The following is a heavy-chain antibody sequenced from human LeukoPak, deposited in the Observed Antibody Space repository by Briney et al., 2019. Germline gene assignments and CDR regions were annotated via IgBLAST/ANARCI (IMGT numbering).Heavy chain of an antibody. CDR3: ARAPYYYGSGSYYSGLSLDY. D-gene: IGHD3-10*01. V-gene: IGHV1-2*02. CDR1: GYTFTGYY. Sequence: ASVKVSCKASGYTFTGYYMHWVRQAPGQGLEWMGWINPNSGGTNYAQKFQGRVTMTRDTSISTAYMELSRLRSDDMAVYYCARAPYYYGSGSYYSGLSLDYWGQGTLVTVSS. J-gene: IGHJ4*02. CDR2: INPNSGGT.